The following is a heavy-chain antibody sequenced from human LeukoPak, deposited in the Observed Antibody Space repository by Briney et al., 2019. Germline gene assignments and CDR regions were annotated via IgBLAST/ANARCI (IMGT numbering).Heavy chain of an antibody. V-gene: IGHV3-21*01. CDR2: ISSSRSYI. Sequence: GGSLRLSCAASGFTFSSYSMNWVRQAPGKGLEWVSFISSSRSYIYYADSVKGRFTISRDNAKNSLYLQMNSLRAEDTAVYYCGRDPYYDALDYWGQGTLVTVSS. D-gene: IGHD3-16*01. J-gene: IGHJ4*02. CDR1: GFTFSSYS. CDR3: GRDPYYDALDY.